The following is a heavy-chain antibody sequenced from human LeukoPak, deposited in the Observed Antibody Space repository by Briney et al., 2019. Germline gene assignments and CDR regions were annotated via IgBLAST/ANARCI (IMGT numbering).Heavy chain of an antibody. Sequence: PGGSLRLSCAASGFTFSSCAMSWVRQAPGKGLEWVSAISGSGGSTYYADSVKGRFTISRDNAKNSLYLQMNSLRAEDTAVYYCARDPYGRYDYWGQGTLVTVSS. V-gene: IGHV3-23*01. J-gene: IGHJ4*02. CDR2: ISGSGGST. CDR3: ARDPYGRYDY. D-gene: IGHD3-10*01. CDR1: GFTFSSCA.